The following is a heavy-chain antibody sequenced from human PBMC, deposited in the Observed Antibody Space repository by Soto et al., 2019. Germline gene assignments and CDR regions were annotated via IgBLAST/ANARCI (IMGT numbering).Heavy chain of an antibody. V-gene: IGHV4-30-4*01. CDR2: IYYSGST. CDR1: GGSISSGDYY. D-gene: IGHD4-17*01. J-gene: IGHJ6*02. CDR3: ASTVIATYGDYVYYYGMDV. Sequence: PSETLSLTCTVSGGSISSGDYYWSWIRQPPGKGLEWIGYIYYSGSTYYNPSLKSRVTISVDTSKNQFSLKLSSVTAADTAVYYCASTVIATYGDYVYYYGMDVWGQGTTVTVSS.